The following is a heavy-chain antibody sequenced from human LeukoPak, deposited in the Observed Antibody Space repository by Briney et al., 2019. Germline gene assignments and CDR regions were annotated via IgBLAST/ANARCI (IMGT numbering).Heavy chain of an antibody. J-gene: IGHJ5*02. V-gene: IGHV4-61*09. D-gene: IGHD3-10*01. Sequence: SQTLSLTCTVSGGSISSGSYYWSWIRQPAGRGLEWIGHVYTSGSTNYNPSLKSRVTISVDTSKNQFSLKLSYVTAADTAVYYCARGAYFYGSGINWLDPWGQGTLVTVSS. CDR1: GGSISSGSYY. CDR3: ARGAYFYGSGINWLDP. CDR2: VYTSGST.